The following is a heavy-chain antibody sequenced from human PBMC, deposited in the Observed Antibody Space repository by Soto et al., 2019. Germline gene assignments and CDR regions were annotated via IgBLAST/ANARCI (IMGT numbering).Heavy chain of an antibody. J-gene: IGHJ4*02. D-gene: IGHD2-2*01. CDR3: ARSPSLFIDY. CDR2: INAGNGNT. V-gene: IGHV1-3*01. CDR1: AYTFTSYS. Sequence: ASVKXSCNASAYTFTSYSMHWVRQAPGQRLEWMGWINAGNGNTKYSQKFQGRVTITRDTSASTAYMELSSLRSEDTAVYYCARSPSLFIDYWGQGTLVTVSS.